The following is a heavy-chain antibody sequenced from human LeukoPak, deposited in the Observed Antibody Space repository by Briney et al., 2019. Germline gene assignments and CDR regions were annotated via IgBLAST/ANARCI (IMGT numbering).Heavy chain of an antibody. CDR3: ARETSQKGAHYMDV. J-gene: IGHJ6*03. Sequence: PSETLSLTCTISGGSISSYYWSWIRQPPGKGLKWIGNIYYSGYTTYSPSLRSRVTISVDTSKNQFSLKLSSVTAADTAVYYCARETSQKGAHYMDVWGKGTTITISS. CDR2: IYYSGYT. D-gene: IGHD3-16*01. V-gene: IGHV4-59*01. CDR1: GGSISSYY.